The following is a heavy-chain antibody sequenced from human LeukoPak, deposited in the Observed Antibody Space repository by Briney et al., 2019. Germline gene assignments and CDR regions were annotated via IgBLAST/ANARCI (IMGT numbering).Heavy chain of an antibody. CDR2: ISRSSTYI. CDR1: GFTFSSYS. D-gene: IGHD1-26*01. CDR3: ARDPYSGSYGDYYYYYMDV. J-gene: IGHJ6*03. V-gene: IGHV3-21*01. Sequence: KAGGSLRLSCAASGFTFSSYSMNWVRQAPGRGLEGVSSISRSSTYIYYADSVKGRFTISRDNAKNSLYLQMNSLRDEDTAVYYCARDPYSGSYGDYYYYYMDVWGKGTTVTISS.